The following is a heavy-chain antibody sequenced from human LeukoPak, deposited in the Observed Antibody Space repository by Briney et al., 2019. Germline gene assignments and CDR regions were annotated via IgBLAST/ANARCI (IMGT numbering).Heavy chain of an antibody. J-gene: IGHJ3*02. Sequence: GGSLRLSCAASGFIVSSNYMSWVRQAPGKGLEWVSAISGSGGSTYYADSVKGRFTISRDNSKNTLYLQMNSLRAEDTAVYYCAKMGRDGYNWDAFDIWGQGTMVTVSS. CDR2: ISGSGGST. CDR3: AKMGRDGYNWDAFDI. V-gene: IGHV3-23*01. CDR1: GFIVSSNY. D-gene: IGHD5-24*01.